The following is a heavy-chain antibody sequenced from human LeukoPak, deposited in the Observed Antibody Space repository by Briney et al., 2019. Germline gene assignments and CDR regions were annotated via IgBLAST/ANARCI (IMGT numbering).Heavy chain of an antibody. D-gene: IGHD3-3*01. Sequence: ASVKASCKVSGYTLTELSMHWVRQAPGKGLEWMGGFDPEDGETIYAQKFQGRVTMTEDTSTDTAYMELSSLRSEDTAVYYCATSLRFLEWLPRGNWFDPWGQGTLVTVPS. J-gene: IGHJ5*02. CDR2: FDPEDGET. CDR3: ATSLRFLEWLPRGNWFDP. V-gene: IGHV1-24*01. CDR1: GYTLTELS.